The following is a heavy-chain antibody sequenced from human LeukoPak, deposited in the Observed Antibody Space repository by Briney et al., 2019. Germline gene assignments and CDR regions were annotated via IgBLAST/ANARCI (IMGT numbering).Heavy chain of an antibody. J-gene: IGHJ3*02. Sequence: PSETLSLTCTVSGGSISSSSYYWGWIRQPPGKGLEWIGSIYHSGSTYYNPSLKSRVTISVDTSKNQFSLKLSSVTAADTAVYYCASVTRGGLAFDIWGQGTMVTVSS. D-gene: IGHD4-17*01. V-gene: IGHV4-39*07. CDR2: IYHSGST. CDR3: ASVTRGGLAFDI. CDR1: GGSISSSSYY.